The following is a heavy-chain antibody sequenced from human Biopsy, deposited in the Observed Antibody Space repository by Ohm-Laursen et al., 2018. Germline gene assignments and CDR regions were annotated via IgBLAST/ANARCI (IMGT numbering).Heavy chain of an antibody. V-gene: IGHV4-34*01. D-gene: IGHD3-10*01. CDR1: GGSFSGYY. CDR3: ARGTNYYGSGRNRHWFDP. CDR2: INDSGRT. J-gene: IGHJ5*02. Sequence: SQTLSLTCGVYGGSFSGYYCSWIRQPPGKGLEWIGEINDSGRTNYNPSLRSRVTFSVDKSKNQFSLKLSSVTAADTAVYYCARGTNYYGSGRNRHWFDPWGQGTQVTVSS.